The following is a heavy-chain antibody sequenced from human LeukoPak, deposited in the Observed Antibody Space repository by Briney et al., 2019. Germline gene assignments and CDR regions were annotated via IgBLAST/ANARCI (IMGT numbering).Heavy chain of an antibody. CDR1: GFTVSSNY. V-gene: IGHV3-53*01. Sequence: PGGSLRLSCAAPGFTVSSNYMSWVRQAPGKGLEWVSVIYSGGSTYYADSVKGRFTISRDNSKNTLYLQMNSLRAEDTAVYYCARGRVSYYYYGMDVWGQGTTVTVSS. J-gene: IGHJ6*02. CDR2: IYSGGST. D-gene: IGHD3-9*01. CDR3: ARGRVSYYYYGMDV.